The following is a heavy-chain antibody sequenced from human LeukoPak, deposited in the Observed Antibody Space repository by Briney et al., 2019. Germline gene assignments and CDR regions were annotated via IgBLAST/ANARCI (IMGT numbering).Heavy chain of an antibody. Sequence: GASVKVSCKASGYTFTSYYMHWARQAPGQGLEWMGWINPNSGGTNYAQKFQGRVTMTRDTSISTAYMELSRLRSDDTAVYYCARLGYGDDSGTGDYWGQGTLVTVSS. V-gene: IGHV1-2*02. D-gene: IGHD4-17*01. CDR3: ARLGYGDDSGTGDY. J-gene: IGHJ4*02. CDR1: GYTFTSYY. CDR2: INPNSGGT.